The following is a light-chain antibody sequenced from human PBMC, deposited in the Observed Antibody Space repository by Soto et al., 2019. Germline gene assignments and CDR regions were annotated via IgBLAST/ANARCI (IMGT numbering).Light chain of an antibody. J-gene: IGKJ1*01. Sequence: EIVMTQSAATLSVSPGERATLSCRASQSVSSTVAWYQQKPGQAPRLLIYGASTRATGIPARFSGSGSGTEFTLTISSLQSEDFAVYYCQQYNDCPTTFGQGTKVEIK. CDR1: QSVSST. CDR2: GAS. V-gene: IGKV3-15*01. CDR3: QQYNDCPTT.